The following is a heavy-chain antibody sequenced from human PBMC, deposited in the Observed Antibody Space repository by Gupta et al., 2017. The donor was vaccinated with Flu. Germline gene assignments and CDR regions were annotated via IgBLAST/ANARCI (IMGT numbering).Heavy chain of an antibody. CDR3: ARGGIVATMGGLCSDY. CDR2: INDRGTT. J-gene: IGHJ4*02. D-gene: IGHD5-12*01. CDR1: GGSFSIYH. Sequence: QVQLQQWGAGLLKPSETLSLTCAVYGGSFSIYHWAWIRQSPGKGLEWIGEINDRGTTNYNPSLKSRVTISMDTSKSQFFLRLTSVTAADTAVYYCARGGIVATMGGLCSDYWGQGALVTVSS. V-gene: IGHV4-34*01.